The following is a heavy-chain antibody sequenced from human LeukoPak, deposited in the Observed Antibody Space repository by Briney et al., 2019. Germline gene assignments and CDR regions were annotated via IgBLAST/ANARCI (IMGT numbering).Heavy chain of an antibody. Sequence: SETLSLTCTISGGSISSSSYFWDWIRQPPGRGLEWIGNVYYSKSTYYNPSLKSRVTISIDTSKNQFSLKLSSVTAADTAVYYCARRSSTVVTGFDSWGQGTLVTVSS. CDR1: GGSISSSSYF. V-gene: IGHV4-39*01. CDR2: VYYSKST. CDR3: ARRSSTVVTGFDS. J-gene: IGHJ4*02. D-gene: IGHD4-23*01.